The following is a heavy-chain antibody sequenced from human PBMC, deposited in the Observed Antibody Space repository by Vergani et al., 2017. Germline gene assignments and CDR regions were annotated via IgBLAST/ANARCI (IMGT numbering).Heavy chain of an antibody. CDR1: GYSISSGYY. J-gene: IGHJ4*02. D-gene: IGHD6-13*01. CDR3: ASTAGIAMYYFDY. CDR2: IYHSGST. V-gene: IGHV4-38-2*01. Sequence: QVQLQESGPGLVKPSETLSLTCAVSGYSISSGYYWGWIRQPPGKGLEWIGSIYHSGSTYYNPSLKSRVTISVDTSKNQFSLKLSSVTAADTAVYYCASTAGIAMYYFDYRGQGTLVTVSS.